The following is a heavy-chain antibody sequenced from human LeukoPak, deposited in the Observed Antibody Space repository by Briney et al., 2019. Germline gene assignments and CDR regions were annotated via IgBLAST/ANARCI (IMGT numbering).Heavy chain of an antibody. Sequence: ASVKVSCKASGYTFTSYGISWVRQAPGQGLEWMGWISAYNGNTNYAQKLQGRVTMTTDTSTSTAYMELRSLRSDDTAVYYCARDTSLSGDYYGSGSPLGAFDIWGQGTMVTVSS. V-gene: IGHV1-18*01. D-gene: IGHD3-10*01. CDR2: ISAYNGNT. J-gene: IGHJ3*02. CDR1: GYTFTSYG. CDR3: ARDTSLSGDYYGSGSPLGAFDI.